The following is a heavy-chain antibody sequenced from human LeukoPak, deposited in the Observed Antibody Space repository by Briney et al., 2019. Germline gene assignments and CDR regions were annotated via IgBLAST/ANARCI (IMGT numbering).Heavy chain of an antibody. Sequence: SETLSLTCSVSGGSISSGSYSWGWIRQPPGKGLECIATIYHSGSTYYNPSLKSRVIISIDTSKNQFSLKLSPVTAADTAVYYCARIPDAFDIWGQGTMVTVSS. CDR1: GGSISSGSYS. CDR2: IYHSGST. CDR3: ARIPDAFDI. J-gene: IGHJ3*02. V-gene: IGHV4-39*07.